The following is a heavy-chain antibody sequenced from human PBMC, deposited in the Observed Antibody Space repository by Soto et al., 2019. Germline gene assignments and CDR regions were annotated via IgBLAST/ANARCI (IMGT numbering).Heavy chain of an antibody. CDR2: IYPGDSDT. CDR3: ARLFDTSGWYDY. CDR1: GYSFTSSW. V-gene: IGHV5-51*01. D-gene: IGHD6-19*01. Sequence: GESLKICCKGSGYSFTSSWIAWVRQMPGKGLERMGIIYPGDSDTRYSPSFQGQVTISADRSITTTYLQWSSLKASDTAVYYCARLFDTSGWYDYWGQGTLVTVSS. J-gene: IGHJ4*02.